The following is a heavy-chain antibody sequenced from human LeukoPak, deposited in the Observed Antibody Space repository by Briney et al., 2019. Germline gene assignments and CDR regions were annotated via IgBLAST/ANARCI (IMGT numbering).Heavy chain of an antibody. J-gene: IGHJ4*02. V-gene: IGHV3-48*02. CDR3: PRASPSGYDY. Sequence: GGSLRLSCVASGFTFSSFGVNWVRQAPGKGLEWVSYIGSGSSAIHYADSVKGRFTIFRDNAKNSLYLQMNSLRDEDAAVYHCPRASPSGYDYWGQGTLVTVSS. D-gene: IGHD3-22*01. CDR2: IGSGSSAI. CDR1: GFTFSSFG.